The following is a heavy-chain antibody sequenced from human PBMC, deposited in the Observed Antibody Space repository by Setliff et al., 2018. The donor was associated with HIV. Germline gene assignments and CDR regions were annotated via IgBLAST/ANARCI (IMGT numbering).Heavy chain of an antibody. V-gene: IGHV4-39*07. CDR1: RGSISSSTYY. CDR3: AREGKTALVTKYFDY. J-gene: IGHJ4*01. Sequence: SETLSLTCTVSRGSISSSTYYWGWIRQPPGKGLEWIGNIHFSGSTYYNPSLKSRVTVSVDPSKNQSSLKMNSVTAADTAVYYCAREGKTALVTKYFDYWGHGKLVTVS. D-gene: IGHD5-18*01. CDR2: IHFSGST.